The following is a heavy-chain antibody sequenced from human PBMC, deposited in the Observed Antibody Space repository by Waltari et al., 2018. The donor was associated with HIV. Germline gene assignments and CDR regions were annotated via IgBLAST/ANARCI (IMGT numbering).Heavy chain of an antibody. CDR2: IKSQTDGGTT. CDR1: GFTFSNAW. V-gene: IGHV3-15*01. D-gene: IGHD3-10*01. J-gene: IGHJ3*02. Sequence: EVQLVESGGGLVKPGGSLRLSCAASGFTFSNAWMSWVRQAPGKGLEWVCRIKSQTDGGTTDYAEPAKGRFTISRDDSKNTLYLQMNSLKTEDTAVYYCTTAVHGWFRELLSWAFDIWGQGTMVTVSS. CDR3: TTAVHGWFRELLSWAFDI.